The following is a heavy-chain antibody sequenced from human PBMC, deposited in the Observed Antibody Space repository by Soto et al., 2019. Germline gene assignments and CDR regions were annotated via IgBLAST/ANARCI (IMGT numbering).Heavy chain of an antibody. V-gene: IGHV4-30-2*01. CDR1: GGSISSGGYS. D-gene: IGHD6-19*01. CDR3: ARAGGLGAVAVDY. J-gene: IGHJ4*02. CDR2: IYNSGST. Sequence: QLQLQESGSGLVKPSQTLSLTCAVSGGSISSGGYSWSWIRQPPGKVLEWIGYIYNSGSTYYNPALKSRVTISVDRSKNQFSLTLSSVTAADTAVYYCARAGGLGAVAVDYWGQGTLVTVSS.